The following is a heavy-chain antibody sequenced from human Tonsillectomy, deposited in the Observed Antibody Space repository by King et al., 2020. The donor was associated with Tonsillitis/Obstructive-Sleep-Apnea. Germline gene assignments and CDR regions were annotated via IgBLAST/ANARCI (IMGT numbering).Heavy chain of an antibody. CDR2: ISWNSGSI. D-gene: IGHD5-18*01. CDR3: AKDRFSYGYAPFDY. J-gene: IGHJ4*02. CDR1: GFTFDDYA. V-gene: IGHV3-9*01. Sequence: VQLVVSGGGLVQPGRSLRLSCAASGFTFDDYAMHWVRQAPGKGLEWVSGISWNSGSIGYADSVKGRFTISRDNAKNSLYLQMNSLRAEYTALYYCAKDRFSYGYAPFDYWGQGTLVTVSS.